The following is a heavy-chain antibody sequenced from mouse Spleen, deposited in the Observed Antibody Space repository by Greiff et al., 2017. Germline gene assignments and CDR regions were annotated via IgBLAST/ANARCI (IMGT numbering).Heavy chain of an antibody. V-gene: IGHV1-22*01. CDR2: INPNNGGT. CDR1: GYTFTDYN. CDR3: APNWDWYFDV. J-gene: IGHJ1*01. D-gene: IGHD4-1*01. Sequence: EVQLVESGPELVKPGASVKMSCKASGYTFTDYNMHWVKQSHGKSLEWIGYINPNNGGTSYNQKFKGKATLTVNKSSSTAYMELRSLTSEDSAVYYCAPNWDWYFDVWGAGTTVTVSS.